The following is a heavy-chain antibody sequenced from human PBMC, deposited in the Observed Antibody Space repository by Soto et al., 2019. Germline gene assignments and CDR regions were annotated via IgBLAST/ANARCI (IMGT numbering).Heavy chain of an antibody. CDR3: ARYPEYSAYDATYFDY. Sequence: ESLRLPFTASVFPFSTYDMSWVRRAPEQGLEWVSVISGTGGTTYNADSVKGRFTISRDNSKNTLFLQMNSLRAEDTAVYYCARYPEYSAYDATYFDYWGQGTLVTVSS. J-gene: IGHJ4*02. D-gene: IGHD5-12*01. CDR1: VFPFSTYD. CDR2: ISGTGGTT. V-gene: IGHV3-23*01.